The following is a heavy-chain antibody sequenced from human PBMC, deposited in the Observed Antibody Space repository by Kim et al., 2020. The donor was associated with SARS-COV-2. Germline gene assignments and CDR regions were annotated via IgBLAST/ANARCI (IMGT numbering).Heavy chain of an antibody. CDR1: GFTFSSYA. D-gene: IGHD2-2*01. J-gene: IGHJ4*02. Sequence: GGSLRLSCAASGFTFSSYAMHWVRQAPGKGLEWVAVISYDGSNKYYADSVKGRFTISRDNSKNTLYLQMNSLRAEDTAVYYCARDRSTSCCDFDYWGQGTLVTVSS. CDR3: ARDRSTSCCDFDY. CDR2: ISYDGSNK. V-gene: IGHV3-30-3*01.